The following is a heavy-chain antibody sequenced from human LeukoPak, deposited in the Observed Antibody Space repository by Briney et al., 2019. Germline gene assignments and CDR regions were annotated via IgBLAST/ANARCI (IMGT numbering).Heavy chain of an antibody. CDR2: IWYDGSNK. D-gene: IGHD2-2*01. CDR3: ARVIQETVVPAAIEKRYYYYYGMDV. Sequence: GGSLRLSCAASGFTFSSYGMHWVRQAPGKGLEWVAVIWYDGSNKYYADSVKGRFTISRDNSKNTLYLQMNSLRAEDTAVYYCARVIQETVVPAAIEKRYYYYYGMDVWGQGTTVTVSS. CDR1: GFTFSSYG. V-gene: IGHV3-33*01. J-gene: IGHJ6*02.